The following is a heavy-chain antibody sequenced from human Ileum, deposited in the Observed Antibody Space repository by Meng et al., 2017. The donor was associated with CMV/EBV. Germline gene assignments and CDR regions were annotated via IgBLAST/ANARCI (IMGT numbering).Heavy chain of an antibody. Sequence: LQRRGSGPGPVKPSETLSLTCTVSGNSITTTTYYQGWLCQPPGKGLEWIASIYYSGTTYYNPSLKSRVTISVDTSKNQFSLKVYSVTAADTAIYYCARSRREDWFDPWGQGTLVTVSS. CDR2: IYYSGTT. J-gene: IGHJ5*02. CDR3: ARSRREDWFDP. CDR1: GNSITTTTYY. V-gene: IGHV4-39*07. D-gene: IGHD1-26*01.